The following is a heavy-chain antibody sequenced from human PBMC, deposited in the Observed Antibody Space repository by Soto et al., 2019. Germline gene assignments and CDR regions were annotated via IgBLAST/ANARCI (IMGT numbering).Heavy chain of an antibody. D-gene: IGHD2-21*02. Sequence: QVQLVESGGGVVQPGRSLRLSCAASGFNFRSYAMHWVRQAPGKGLEWVAVISYDGTTKYYADSVKGRFTISRDNFKNTLDLQMNSLRAEDTAVYYCASVTLASGGGDCYWDLGYWGQGTLVTVSS. J-gene: IGHJ4*02. V-gene: IGHV3-30-3*01. CDR3: ASVTLASGGGDCYWDLGY. CDR2: ISYDGTTK. CDR1: GFNFRSYA.